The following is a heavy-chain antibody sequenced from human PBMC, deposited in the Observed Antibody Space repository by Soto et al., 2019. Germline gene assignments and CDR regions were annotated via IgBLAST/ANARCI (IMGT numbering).Heavy chain of an antibody. V-gene: IGHV4-39*01. CDR1: GGSISSSSYY. J-gene: IGHJ5*02. CDR3: ERNRARNWFDP. CDR2: IYYSGST. Sequence: PSETLSLTCIVSGGSISSSSYYWGWIRQPPGKGLEWIGSIYYSGSTYYNPSLKSRVTISVDTSKNQFSLKLSSVTAADTAVFYRERNRARNWFDPWGQGNLVTVSS. D-gene: IGHD6-6*01.